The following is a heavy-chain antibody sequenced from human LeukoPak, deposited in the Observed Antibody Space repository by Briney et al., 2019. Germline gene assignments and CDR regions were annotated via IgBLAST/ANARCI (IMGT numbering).Heavy chain of an antibody. J-gene: IGHJ4*02. CDR3: ARVSRFWSGPFIDF. D-gene: IGHD3-3*01. V-gene: IGHV4-39*01. Sequence: SETLSLTCTVSGGSISSSSYYWGWIRQPPGKGLEWIGSIYYSGSTYYNPSLKSRVTISVDTSKNQFSLKLSSVTAADTAVYYCARVSRFWSGPFIDFWGQGTLVTVSS. CDR1: GGSISSSSYY. CDR2: IYYSGST.